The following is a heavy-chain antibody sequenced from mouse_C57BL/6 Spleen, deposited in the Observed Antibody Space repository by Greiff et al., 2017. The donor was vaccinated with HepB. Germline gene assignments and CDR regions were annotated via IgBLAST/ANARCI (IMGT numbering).Heavy chain of an antibody. CDR3: ARDYGLYYYAMDY. J-gene: IGHJ4*01. D-gene: IGHD1-1*01. CDR1: GFTFSDYG. Sequence: EVKVEESGGGLVKPGGSLKLSCAASGFTFSDYGMHWVRQAPEKGLEWVAYISSGSSTIYYADTVKGRFTISRDNAKNTLFLQMTSLRSEDTAMYYCARDYGLYYYAMDYWGQGTSVTVSS. V-gene: IGHV5-17*01. CDR2: ISSGSSTI.